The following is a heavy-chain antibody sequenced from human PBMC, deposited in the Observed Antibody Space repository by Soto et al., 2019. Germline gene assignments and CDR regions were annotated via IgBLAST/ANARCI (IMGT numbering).Heavy chain of an antibody. CDR3: ARGAADTAMVDS. CDR2: IFYSGST. D-gene: IGHD5-18*01. J-gene: IGHJ4*02. Sequence: PSETLSLTCTVSGGSIRSYYWTWIRQPPGKGLEWLGYIFYSGSTFYNPSLKSRVTVSIHTSKSQFSLQLTSVTAADTAVYYCARGAADTAMVDSWGQGTLVTVSS. CDR1: GGSIRSYY. V-gene: IGHV4-59*01.